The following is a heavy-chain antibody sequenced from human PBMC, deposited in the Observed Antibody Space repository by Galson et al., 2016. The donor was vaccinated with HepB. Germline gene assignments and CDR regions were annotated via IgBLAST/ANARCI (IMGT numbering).Heavy chain of an antibody. J-gene: IGHJ4*02. CDR2: ITWDSRRV. CDR1: GFIFNDYA. CDR3: AKDMISSGAYYGFDS. V-gene: IGHV3-9*01. D-gene: IGHD1-26*01. Sequence: SLRLSCAVSGFIFNDYAMHWVRQAPGKGLEWVSGITWDSRRVDYADSVKGRFTISRDNAKNSMYLQMNSLRTEDTALYYCAKDMISSGAYYGFDSWGQGTQVTVSS.